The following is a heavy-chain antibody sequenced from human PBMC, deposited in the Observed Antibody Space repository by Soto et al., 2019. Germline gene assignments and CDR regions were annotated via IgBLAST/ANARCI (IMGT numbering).Heavy chain of an antibody. CDR3: ARYVVGERSGYLQQPDSFDI. Sequence: VVGGSIRGLGDCWSRNSQPPGKGVEWIGSIYYSGSTYYNPSLQRRDPISVDTSKNQFSLKLSSVTAADTGVYYCARYVVGERSGYLQQPDSFDIWGPGTPVTV. CDR1: GGSIRGLGDC. CDR2: IYYSGST. J-gene: IGHJ3*02. D-gene: IGHD3-3*01. V-gene: IGHV4-39*07.